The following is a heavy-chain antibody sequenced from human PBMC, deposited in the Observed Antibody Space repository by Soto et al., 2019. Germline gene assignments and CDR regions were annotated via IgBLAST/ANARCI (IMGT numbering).Heavy chain of an antibody. D-gene: IGHD4-17*01. CDR3: ARSGGTTVTGLWNFAS. J-gene: IGHJ4*02. Sequence: PGGSLRLSCAASGFNFRNYAMPWVRQAPGKGLEWVAVIWSDGSEKYYGASVKGRVTISIDNFKNTLYLQVNSLRTEDTAVYYCARSGGTTVTGLWNFASRGQGTLVTLSS. CDR2: IWSDGSEK. V-gene: IGHV3-33*01. CDR1: GFNFRNYA.